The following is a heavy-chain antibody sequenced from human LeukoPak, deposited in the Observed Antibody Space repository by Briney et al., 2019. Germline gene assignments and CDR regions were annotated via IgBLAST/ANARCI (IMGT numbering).Heavy chain of an antibody. CDR3: ARTVVVVVGASDCFDY. D-gene: IGHD2-2*01. CDR1: GFTFSSYW. J-gene: IGHJ4*02. Sequence: GGSLRLSCAASGFTFSSYWMTWVRQAPGKGLEWVANIRQDGGVKYYMDSVKGRFTLSRDNAKSSLYLQMNSLRVEDTAMYFCARTVVVVVGASDCFDYWGQGTLVTVSS. V-gene: IGHV3-7*03. CDR2: IRQDGGVK.